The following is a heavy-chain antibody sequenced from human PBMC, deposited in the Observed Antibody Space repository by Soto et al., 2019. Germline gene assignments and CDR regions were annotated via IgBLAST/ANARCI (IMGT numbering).Heavy chain of an antibody. CDR3: ARHRRDVVVPAATQLHYYYYYYMDV. D-gene: IGHD2-2*01. Sequence: SETLSLTCTVSGGSISSSSYYWGWIRQPPGKGLEWIGSIYYSGSTYYNPSLKSRVTISVDTSKNQFSLKLSSVTAADTAVYYCARHRRDVVVPAATQLHYYYYYYMDVWGKGTTVTVSS. V-gene: IGHV4-39*01. CDR2: IYYSGST. J-gene: IGHJ6*03. CDR1: GGSISSSSYY.